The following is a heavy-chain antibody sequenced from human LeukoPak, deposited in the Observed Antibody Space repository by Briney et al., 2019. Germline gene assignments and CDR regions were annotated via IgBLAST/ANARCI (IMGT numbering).Heavy chain of an antibody. J-gene: IGHJ4*02. V-gene: IGHV3-9*01. CDR3: AKDGRYSYGSGLFDY. CDR2: TSWNSGSI. D-gene: IGHD5-18*01. CDR1: GFTFDDYA. Sequence: PGRSLRLSCAASGFTFDDYAMHWVQQAPGKGLEWVSGTSWNSGSIGYADSVKGRFTISRDNAKNSLYLQMNSLRAEDTALYYCAKDGRYSYGSGLFDYWGQGTLVTVSS.